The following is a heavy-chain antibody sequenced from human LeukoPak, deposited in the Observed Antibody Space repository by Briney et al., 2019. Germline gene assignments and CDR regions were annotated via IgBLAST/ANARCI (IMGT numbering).Heavy chain of an antibody. Sequence: PSETLSLTCAVSGGSFSGYYWSWMRQPPGKGLEWMGGINHSGSTNYNPSLQSRVTISVDTSKNQFSRKLSSVAAADTAVYYCSAEKGPSYYDFWSGYSSDPEIDPWGQGTLVTVSS. J-gene: IGHJ5*02. D-gene: IGHD3-3*01. CDR1: GGSFSGYY. CDR2: INHSGST. V-gene: IGHV4-34*01. CDR3: SAEKGPSYYDFWSGYSSDPEIDP.